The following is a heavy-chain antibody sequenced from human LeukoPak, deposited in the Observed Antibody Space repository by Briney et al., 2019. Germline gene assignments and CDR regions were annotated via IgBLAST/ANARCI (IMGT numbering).Heavy chain of an antibody. J-gene: IGHJ4*02. D-gene: IGHD1-1*01. CDR2: IYYSGST. CDR1: GGSISSYY. V-gene: IGHV4-59*01. Sequence: SETLSLTCTVSGGSISSYYWSWIRQPPGKGLEWIGYIYYSGSTNYNPSLKSRVTISVDTSKNQFSLKLSSVTAADTAVYYCARVQGGAGRSEKYYFDYWGQGTLVTVSS. CDR3: ARVQGGAGRSEKYYFDY.